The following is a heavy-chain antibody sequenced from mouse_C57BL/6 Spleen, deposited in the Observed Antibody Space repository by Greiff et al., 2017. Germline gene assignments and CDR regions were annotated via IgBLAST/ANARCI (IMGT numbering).Heavy chain of an antibody. D-gene: IGHD1-1*01. V-gene: IGHV1-53*01. Sequence: QVQLQQPGTELVKPGASVKLSCKASGYTFTSYWMHWVKQRPGQGLEWIGNINPSNGGTNYNEKFKSKATLTVEKSSSTAYMQLSSLTSEDSAVYYCARRITTVVVKGDYAMDYWGQGTSVTVSS. CDR2: INPSNGGT. CDR1: GYTFTSYW. CDR3: ARRITTVVVKGDYAMDY. J-gene: IGHJ4*01.